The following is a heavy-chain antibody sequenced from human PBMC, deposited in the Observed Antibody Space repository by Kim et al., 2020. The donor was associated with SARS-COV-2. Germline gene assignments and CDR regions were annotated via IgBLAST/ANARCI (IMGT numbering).Heavy chain of an antibody. CDR2: ISSSSSYI. J-gene: IGHJ6*02. CDR1: GFTFSSYS. CDR3: AREYPPPSRIAAAGTRAGMDV. V-gene: IGHV3-21*01. D-gene: IGHD6-13*01. Sequence: GGSLRLSCAASGFTFSSYSMNWVRQAPGKGLEWVSSISSSSSYIYYADSVKGRFTISRDNAKNSLYLQMNSLRAEDTAVYYCAREYPPPSRIAAAGTRAGMDVWGQGTTVTVSS.